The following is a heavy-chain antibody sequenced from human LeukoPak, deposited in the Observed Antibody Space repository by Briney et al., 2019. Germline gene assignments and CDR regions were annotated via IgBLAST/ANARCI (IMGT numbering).Heavy chain of an antibody. CDR1: GGSISTTNW. CDR3: AREGGFYRPLDY. Sequence: PSETLSLTCDVSGGSISTTNWWTWVRQPPGGGLEWIGEVHLNGRTHYSPSLESRVTMSVDMSENHIPLQLTSVTAADTAVYYCAREGGFYRPLDYSGPGTLVIVSS. V-gene: IGHV4-4*02. CDR2: VHLNGRT. D-gene: IGHD2/OR15-2a*01. J-gene: IGHJ4*02.